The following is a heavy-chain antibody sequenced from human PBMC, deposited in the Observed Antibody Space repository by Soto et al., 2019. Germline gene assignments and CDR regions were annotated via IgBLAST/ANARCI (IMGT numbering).Heavy chain of an antibody. CDR1: GYTFTGYY. V-gene: IGHV1-2*04. D-gene: IGHD2-15*01. CDR2: INPNSGGT. J-gene: IGHJ5*02. CDR3: ARGPYCNGGSCYSHWFDP. Sequence: ASVKVSCKASGYTFTGYYMHWVRQAPGQGLEWMGWINPNSGGTNYAQKFQGWVTMTRDTSISTAYMELSRLRSDDTAVYYCARGPYCNGGSCYSHWFDPWGQGTLVTVSS.